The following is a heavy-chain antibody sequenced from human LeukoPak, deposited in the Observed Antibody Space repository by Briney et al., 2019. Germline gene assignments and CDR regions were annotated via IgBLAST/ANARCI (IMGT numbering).Heavy chain of an antibody. CDR1: GLTFSSYA. V-gene: IGHV1-69*13. CDR3: AAGVPAARLYYYYYMDV. CDR2: IIPIFGTA. D-gene: IGHD2-2*01. J-gene: IGHJ6*03. Sequence: SVKVSCKASGLTFSSYAISWVRQAPGQGLEWMGGIIPIFGTANPAQKFQGRVTITADESTSTAYMELSSLRSEDTAVYYCAAGVPAARLYYYYYMDVWGKGTTVTVSS.